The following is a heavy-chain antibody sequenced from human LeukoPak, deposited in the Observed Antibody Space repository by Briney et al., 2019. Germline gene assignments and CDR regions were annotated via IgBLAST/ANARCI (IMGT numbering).Heavy chain of an antibody. CDR3: AKDPSETGYNWWGRAAGLDY. Sequence: PGRSLRLSCAASGFTVSSNYMSWVRQAPGKGLEWVANIKQDGSEKYYVDSVKGRFTISRDNSKNTLYLQMNSLRPEDTSVYYCAKDPSETGYNWWGRAAGLDYWGQGTLVTVSS. D-gene: IGHD6-13*01. V-gene: IGHV3-7*01. CDR1: GFTVSSNY. J-gene: IGHJ4*02. CDR2: IKQDGSEK.